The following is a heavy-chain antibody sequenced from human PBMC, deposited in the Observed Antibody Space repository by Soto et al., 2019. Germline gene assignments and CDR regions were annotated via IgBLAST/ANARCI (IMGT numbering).Heavy chain of an antibody. Sequence: QVQLVQSGAEVKKPGASVKVSCKASGYTFTSYGISWVRHAPGQGLEWMGWISPYNGNTNYAQKLQGRVTMTTDTCTSADYQEQRRLRSDDTDVYYCASDEAVLSDDYCGQRIVVTVSS. V-gene: IGHV1-18*01. CDR3: ASDEAVLSDDY. J-gene: IGHJ4*02. CDR2: ISPYNGNT. CDR1: GYTFTSYG. D-gene: IGHD6-19*01.